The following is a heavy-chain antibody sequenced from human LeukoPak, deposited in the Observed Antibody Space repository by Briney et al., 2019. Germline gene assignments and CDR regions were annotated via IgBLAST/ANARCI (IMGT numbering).Heavy chain of an antibody. CDR1: GFTFSSYA. D-gene: IGHD6-13*01. CDR3: AKDLGQTIAAAGPDSYGMDV. Sequence: PGGSLRLSCAAPGFTFSSYAMSWVRQAPGKGLEWVSAISGSGGSTYYADSVKGRFTISRDNSKNTLYLQMNSLRAEDTAVYYCAKDLGQTIAAAGPDSYGMDVWGHGTTVTVSS. V-gene: IGHV3-23*01. CDR2: ISGSGGST. J-gene: IGHJ6*02.